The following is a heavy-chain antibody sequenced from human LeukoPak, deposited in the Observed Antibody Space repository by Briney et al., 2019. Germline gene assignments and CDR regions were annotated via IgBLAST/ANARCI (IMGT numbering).Heavy chain of an antibody. CDR1: GFTFSSYA. CDR3: AKDLDDYDSSSYLDY. V-gene: IGHV3-23*01. J-gene: IGHJ4*02. CDR2: ISGSGGST. D-gene: IGHD3-22*01. Sequence: GSLRLSCAASGFTFSSYAMSWVRQAPGKGLEWVSAISGSGGSTYYADSVKGRFTISRDNSKNTLYLQMNSLRAEDTAVYYCAKDLDDYDSSSYLDYWGQGTLVTVSS.